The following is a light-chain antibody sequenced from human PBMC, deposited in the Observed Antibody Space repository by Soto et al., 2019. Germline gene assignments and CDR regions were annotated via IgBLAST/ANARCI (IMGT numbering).Light chain of an antibody. Sequence: DIQMTQSPSSLSASVGDRVTITCQASQNINNYLNWYQQKPGRAPKLLIYDASNLQSGVPSRFSGSGSGTDFTLTISSLQPEDVATYYCQKYNSAPQTFGQGTKVDIK. CDR2: DAS. CDR1: QNINNY. J-gene: IGKJ1*01. V-gene: IGKV1-27*01. CDR3: QKYNSAPQT.